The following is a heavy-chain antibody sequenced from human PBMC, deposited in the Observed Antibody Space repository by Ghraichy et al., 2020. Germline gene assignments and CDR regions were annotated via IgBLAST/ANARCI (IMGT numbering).Heavy chain of an antibody. CDR2: IYYSGST. CDR3: AREYDGPLSENNWFDP. Sequence: LSLTCTVSGGSISSGDYYWSWIRQPPGKGLEWIGYIYYSGSTYYNPSLKSRVTISVDTSKNQFSLKLSSVTAADTAVYYCAREYDGPLSENNWFDPWGQGTLVTVSS. J-gene: IGHJ5*02. D-gene: IGHD2-8*01. CDR1: GGSISSGDYY. V-gene: IGHV4-30-4*01.